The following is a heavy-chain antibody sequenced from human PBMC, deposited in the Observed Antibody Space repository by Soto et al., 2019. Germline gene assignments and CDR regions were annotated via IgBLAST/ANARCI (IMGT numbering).Heavy chain of an antibody. CDR3: ARGQRFSDWFDP. V-gene: IGHV4-4*07. Sequence: SETLSLTCTVSGGSISGYYWTWIRQPAGKGLEWIGRIYSSGNTKYNPPLQSRVTMSLDTSNNQFSLRLTSVTAADTAVYYCARGQRFSDWFDPWGQGTLVTVSS. D-gene: IGHD3-3*01. J-gene: IGHJ5*02. CDR1: GGSISGYY. CDR2: IYSSGNT.